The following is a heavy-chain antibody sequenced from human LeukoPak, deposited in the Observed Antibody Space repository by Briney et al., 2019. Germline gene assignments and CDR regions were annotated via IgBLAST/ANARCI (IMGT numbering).Heavy chain of an antibody. V-gene: IGHV3-30*18. J-gene: IGHJ4*02. CDR1: GFTFSSYG. Sequence: GGSLRLSCAASGFTFSSYGMHWVRQAPGKGLEWVAVISYDGSNKYYADSVKGPFTISRDNSKNTLYLQMNSLRAEDTAVYYCAKSIRGIADFDYWGQGTLVTVSS. CDR3: AKSIRGIADFDY. D-gene: IGHD6-13*01. CDR2: ISYDGSNK.